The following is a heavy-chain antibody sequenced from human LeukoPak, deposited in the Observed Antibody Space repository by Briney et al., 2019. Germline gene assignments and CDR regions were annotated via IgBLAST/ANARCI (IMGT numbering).Heavy chain of an antibody. CDR1: GASISGDTYY. D-gene: IGHD1-26*01. CDR2: IYYSGLT. V-gene: IGHV4-39*01. Sequence: SETLSLTCTVSGASISGDTYYWAWIRQPPGKGLEWIGSIYYSGLTYYNLSLKSRVTMSVDTARRQFSLQLGSLTAADTAVYYCARLNRYSGTYYCPSFDHWGQGILVTVSS. CDR3: ARLNRYSGTYYCPSFDH. J-gene: IGHJ4*02.